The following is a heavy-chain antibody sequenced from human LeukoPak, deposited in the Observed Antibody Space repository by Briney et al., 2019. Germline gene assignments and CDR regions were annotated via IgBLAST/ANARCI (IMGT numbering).Heavy chain of an antibody. CDR1: DSFSIAIV. D-gene: IGHD6-19*01. Sequence: ASVKVSSEASLDSFSIAIVYSGSEAPGQRLEWMGIINPNGGYTNYAQKFRGRVTLTRDTSTSTVYMDLSSLISEDTPVYYCARRIAVEDAFDVWRQGTMVTVSS. CDR2: INPNGGYT. J-gene: IGHJ3*01. V-gene: IGHV1-46*02. CDR3: ARRIAVEDAFDV.